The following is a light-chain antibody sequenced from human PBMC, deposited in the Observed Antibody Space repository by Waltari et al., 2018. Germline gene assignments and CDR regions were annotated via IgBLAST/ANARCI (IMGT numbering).Light chain of an antibody. CDR3: QQYDNLVFT. CDR1: QDTSNY. Sequence: DIQMTQSPSSLSASVGDIVTITCQARQDTSNYLNWYQQKPGKAPKLLIHDASNLETGVPSRFSGNGSGTDFTFTISSLQPEDIATYFCQQYDNLVFTFGPGTKVDIK. CDR2: DAS. V-gene: IGKV1-33*01. J-gene: IGKJ3*01.